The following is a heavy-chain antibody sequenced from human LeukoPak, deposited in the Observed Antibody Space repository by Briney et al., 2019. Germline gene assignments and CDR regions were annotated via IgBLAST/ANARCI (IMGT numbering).Heavy chain of an antibody. J-gene: IGHJ5*02. D-gene: IGHD2-2*01. CDR2: INPSGGST. V-gene: IGHV1-46*01. CDR1: GYTFTSYY. Sequence: ASVKVSCKASGYTFTSYYMHWVRQAPGQGLEGMGIINPSGGSTSYAQKFQGRVTMTRDTSTSTVYMELSSLRSEDTGVYYCARDGSEYQPHGGSVWFDLWGQGTLVTVSS. CDR3: ARDGSEYQPHGGSVWFDL.